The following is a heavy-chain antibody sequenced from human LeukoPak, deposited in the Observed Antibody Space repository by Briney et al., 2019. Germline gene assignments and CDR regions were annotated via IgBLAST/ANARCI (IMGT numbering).Heavy chain of an antibody. Sequence: GGSLRLSCAASGFTFSSYRMHWVRQVPGKGLVWVSRINTDGSGTIYADSVKGRFTISRDNAKNTLYLQMNSLRAEDTAVYYCARHLTHAFGIWGQGTMVTVSS. V-gene: IGHV3-74*01. J-gene: IGHJ3*02. CDR3: ARHLTHAFGI. CDR1: GFTFSSYR. D-gene: IGHD1-14*01. CDR2: INTDGSGT.